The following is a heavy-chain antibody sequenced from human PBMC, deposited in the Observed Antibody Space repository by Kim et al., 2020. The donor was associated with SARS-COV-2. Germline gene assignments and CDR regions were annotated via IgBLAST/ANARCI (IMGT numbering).Heavy chain of an antibody. CDR3: ANEGRLKAFDI. CDR2: ISSSSSSYT. J-gene: IGHJ3*02. Sequence: GGSLRLFCAASGFTFSDYYMSWIRQAPGKGLEWVSYISSSSSSYTNYADSVKGRFTISRDNAKNSLYLQMNSLRAEDTAVYYCANEGRLKAFDIWGQGTMATVSS. CDR1: GFTFSDYY. V-gene: IGHV3-11*06.